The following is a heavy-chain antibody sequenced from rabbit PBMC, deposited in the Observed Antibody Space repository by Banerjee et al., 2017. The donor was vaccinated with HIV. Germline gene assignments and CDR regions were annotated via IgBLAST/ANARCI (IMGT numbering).Heavy chain of an antibody. CDR2: IDPVFGST. Sequence: QQQLEESGGGLVKPGGTLTLTCKASGIDFSSYYDMCWVRQAPGKGLEWIGYIDPVFGSTYYASWVNGRFTISSHNAQNTLYLQLNSLTAADTATYFCVSYDDYGDRNLWGPGTLVTVS. D-gene: IGHD2-1*01. V-gene: IGHV1S43*01. J-gene: IGHJ4*01. CDR1: GIDFSSYYD. CDR3: VSYDDYGDRNL.